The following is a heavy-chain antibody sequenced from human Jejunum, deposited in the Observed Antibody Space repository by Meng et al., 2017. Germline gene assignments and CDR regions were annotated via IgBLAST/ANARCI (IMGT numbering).Heavy chain of an antibody. CDR3: ARDYGTSRPFEY. CDR2: TYYRSKWYN. CDR1: GEGVSSNGAA. J-gene: IGHJ4*02. Sequence: QVQVQESGPGLVKPSQNPSLTGSLSGEGVSSNGAAWNWIRQSPSRGLEWLGRTYYRSKWYNYYAVSVKGRIAINPDTSKNQFFLQLNSVTPEDTAVYYCARDYGTSRPFEYWGQGILVTVSS. D-gene: IGHD1/OR15-1a*01. V-gene: IGHV6-1*01.